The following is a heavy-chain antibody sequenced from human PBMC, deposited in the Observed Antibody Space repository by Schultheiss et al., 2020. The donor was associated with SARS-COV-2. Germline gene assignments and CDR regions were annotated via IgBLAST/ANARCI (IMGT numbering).Heavy chain of an antibody. CDR2: ISYDGSNK. D-gene: IGHD1-26*01. V-gene: IGHV3-30-3*02. CDR3: AKTLLGAYYYYGMDV. Sequence: GGSLRLSCAASGFTFSSYAMSWVRQAPGKGLEWVAVISYDGSNKYYADSVKGRFTISRDNSKNTLYLQMNSLRAEDTAVYYCAKTLLGAYYYYGMDVWGQGTTVTVSS. J-gene: IGHJ6*02. CDR1: GFTFSSYA.